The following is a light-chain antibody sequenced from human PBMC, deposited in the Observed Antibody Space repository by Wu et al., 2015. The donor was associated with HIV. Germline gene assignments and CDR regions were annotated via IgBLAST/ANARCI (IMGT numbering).Light chain of an antibody. V-gene: IGKV1-6*01. CDR2: KAS. CDR1: QGIRND. J-gene: IGKJ1*01. Sequence: AIQMTQSPSSLSASVGDRVTITCRASQGIRNDLGWYQQKPGTAPKVLIYKASTLEGGVPSRFSGSASGTEFTLTISSLQPDDFATYYCQQYDTYPWTFGQGTKVE. CDR3: QQYDTYPWT.